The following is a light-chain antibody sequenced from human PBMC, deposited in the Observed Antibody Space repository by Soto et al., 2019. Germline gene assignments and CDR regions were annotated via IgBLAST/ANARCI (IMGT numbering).Light chain of an antibody. CDR1: QSVLYSSNNKNY. CDR2: WAS. CDR3: QQRFT. J-gene: IGKJ4*01. V-gene: IGKV4-1*01. Sequence: DIVMTQSPDSLAVSLGERATINCKSSQSVLYSSNNKNYLAWYQQKPGQPPKLLIYWASTRESGVPDRFSGSGSGTDFTLTISSLQAEDVAVYYCQQRFTFGGGTKVEIK.